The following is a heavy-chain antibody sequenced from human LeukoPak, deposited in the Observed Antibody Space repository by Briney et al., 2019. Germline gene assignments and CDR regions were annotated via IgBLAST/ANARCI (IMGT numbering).Heavy chain of an antibody. CDR3: ASRDAMGIAARSPLDY. J-gene: IGHJ4*02. V-gene: IGHV4-34*01. Sequence: SETLSLTCAVYGGSFSGYYWSWIRQPPGKGLEWIGEINHSGSTNYNPSLKSRVTISVDTSKNQFSLKLSSVTAADTAVYYCASRDAMGIAARSPLDYWGQGTLVTVSS. CDR1: GGSFSGYY. CDR2: INHSGST. D-gene: IGHD6-6*01.